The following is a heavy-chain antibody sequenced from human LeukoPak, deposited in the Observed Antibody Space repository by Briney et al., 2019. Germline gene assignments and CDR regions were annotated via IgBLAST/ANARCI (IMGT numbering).Heavy chain of an antibody. J-gene: IGHJ6*03. CDR1: GGSISSYY. Sequence: PSETLSLTCTVSGGSISSYYWRWIRQPPGKGLEWIGYIYYSGSTNYNPSLKSRVTISADTSKNQFSLKLSSVTAADTAVYYCARVESSSWGLNYYYYYMDVWGKGTTVTVSS. V-gene: IGHV4-59*01. CDR3: ARVESSSWGLNYYYYYMDV. CDR2: IYYSGST. D-gene: IGHD6-13*01.